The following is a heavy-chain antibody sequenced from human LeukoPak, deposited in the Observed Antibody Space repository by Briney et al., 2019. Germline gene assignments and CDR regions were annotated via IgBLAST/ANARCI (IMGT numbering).Heavy chain of an antibody. CDR2: INSDGSST. CDR1: GFTFSSYW. Sequence: GGSPRLSCAASGFTFSSYWMHWVRQAPGKGLVWVSRINSDGSSTSYADSVKGRFTISRDNAKNTLYLQMNSLRAEDTAVYYCASLGNYYYYGMDVWGQGTTVTVSS. D-gene: IGHD7-27*01. V-gene: IGHV3-74*01. J-gene: IGHJ6*02. CDR3: ASLGNYYYYGMDV.